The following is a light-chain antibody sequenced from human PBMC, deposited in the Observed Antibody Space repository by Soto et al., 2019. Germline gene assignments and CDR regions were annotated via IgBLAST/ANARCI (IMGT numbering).Light chain of an antibody. CDR1: QSISSY. Sequence: DIQMTQSPSSLSASVGDRVTMTCRASQSISSYLNWYQQKPGKAPKLLIYAASSLQSGVPSRFSGSGSGTDFTLTISSLQPEDFATYYCQQSYSTPLITFGQGTRLEI. V-gene: IGKV1-39*01. J-gene: IGKJ5*01. CDR3: QQSYSTPLIT. CDR2: AAS.